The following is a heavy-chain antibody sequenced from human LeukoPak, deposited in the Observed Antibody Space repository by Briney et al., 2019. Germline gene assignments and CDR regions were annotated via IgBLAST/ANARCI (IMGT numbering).Heavy chain of an antibody. J-gene: IGHJ5*02. D-gene: IGHD3-22*01. CDR3: ARVKYYYDSSGYSYNWFDP. V-gene: IGHV4-4*07. CDR1: GASISGYY. Sequence: PSETLSLTCTVSGASISGYYWSWIRQPAGKGLEWIGRIYTSGSTNYNPSLKSRVTMSVDTSKNQFSLKLSSVTAADTAVYYCARVKYYYDSSGYSYNWFDPWGQGTLVTVSS. CDR2: IYTSGST.